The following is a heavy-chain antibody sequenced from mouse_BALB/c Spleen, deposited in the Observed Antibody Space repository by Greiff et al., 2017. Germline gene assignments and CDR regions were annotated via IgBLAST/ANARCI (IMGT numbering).Heavy chain of an antibody. J-gene: IGHJ3*01. Sequence: VQLQQSGPELVRPGTSVKVSCKASGYAFTNYLIEWVKQRPGQGLEWIGVINPGSGGTNYNKKFKGKATLTADKSSSTAYMQLSSLTSDDSAVYCCARSRGELAYWGQGTLVTVSA. CDR3: ARSRGELAY. CDR1: GYAFTNYL. CDR2: INPGSGGT. V-gene: IGHV1-54*01.